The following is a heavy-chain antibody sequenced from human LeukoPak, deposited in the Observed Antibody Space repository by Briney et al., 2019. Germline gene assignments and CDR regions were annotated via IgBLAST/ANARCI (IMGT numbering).Heavy chain of an antibody. Sequence: PSETLSLTCAVSGVSISSSNWWSWVRQPPGKGLEWIGEIYHSGSTNYNPSLKSRLTISLDKSKNQFSLKLSSVTAADTAVYYCARGPRDRYSSSWYEVGNYYYYYYMDVWGKGTTATVSS. CDR1: GVSISSSNW. V-gene: IGHV4-4*02. J-gene: IGHJ6*03. CDR2: IYHSGST. D-gene: IGHD6-13*01. CDR3: ARGPRDRYSSSWYEVGNYYYYYYMDV.